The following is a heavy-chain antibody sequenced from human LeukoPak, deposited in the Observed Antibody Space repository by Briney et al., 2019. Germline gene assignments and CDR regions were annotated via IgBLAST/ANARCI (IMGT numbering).Heavy chain of an antibody. J-gene: IGHJ3*02. CDR1: GYTFTSYG. CDR3: ARHRLPRVYYDSSGYYHNGFDI. Sequence: GASVKVSCKAPGYTFTSYGVNWVRQAPGQGLEWMGWISAYNGHTNYAQKLQGRVTMTTDTSTSTLYMELRSLRSDDTAVYYCARHRLPRVYYDSSGYYHNGFDIWGQGTMVTVSS. CDR2: ISAYNGHT. V-gene: IGHV1-18*01. D-gene: IGHD3-22*01.